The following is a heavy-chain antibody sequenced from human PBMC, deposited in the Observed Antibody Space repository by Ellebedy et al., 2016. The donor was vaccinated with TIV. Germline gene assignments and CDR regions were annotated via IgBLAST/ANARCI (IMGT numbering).Heavy chain of an antibody. V-gene: IGHV3-11*06. CDR1: GFTVSNNY. J-gene: IGHJ4*02. D-gene: IGHD1-20*01. CDR3: ATFRFNWNYFDS. Sequence: GESLKISCAASGFTVSNNYMSWVRQAPGKGLEWISFISTRSSHTNYADSVKGRFTISRDNAKNSLYLQMNSLRAEDTAVYYCATFRFNWNYFDSWGQGTLVTVSS. CDR2: ISTRSSHT.